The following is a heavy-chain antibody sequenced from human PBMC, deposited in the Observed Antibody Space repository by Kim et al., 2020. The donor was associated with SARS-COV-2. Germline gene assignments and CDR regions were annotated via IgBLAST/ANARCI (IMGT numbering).Heavy chain of an antibody. V-gene: IGHV1-18*01. Sequence: ASVKVSCKASGYTFTSYGISWVRQAPGQGLEWMGWISAYNGNTNYAQKLQGRVTMTTNTSTSTAYMELRSLRSDDTAVYYCPVGYSSSWVYNYYYGMDVWGQGTTVTVSS. CDR2: ISAYNGNT. J-gene: IGHJ6*02. CDR3: PVGYSSSWVYNYYYGMDV. CDR1: GYTFTSYG. D-gene: IGHD6-13*01.